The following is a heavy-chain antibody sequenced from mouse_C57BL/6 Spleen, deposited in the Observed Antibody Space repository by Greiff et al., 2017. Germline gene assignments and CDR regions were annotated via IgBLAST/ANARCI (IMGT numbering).Heavy chain of an antibody. V-gene: IGHV1-66*01. CDR3: ARTGGPHYYAMDY. J-gene: IGHJ4*01. CDR1: GYSFTSYY. CDR2: IYPGSGNT. Sequence: QVQLQQSGPELVKPGASVKISCKASGYSFTSYYIHWVKQRPGQGLEWIGCIYPGSGNTKYNEKFKGKATLTADTSSSTAYMQLSSLTSEDSAVYYCARTGGPHYYAMDYWGQGTSVTVSS.